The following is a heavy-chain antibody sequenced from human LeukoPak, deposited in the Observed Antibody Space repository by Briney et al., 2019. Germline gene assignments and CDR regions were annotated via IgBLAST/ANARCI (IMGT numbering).Heavy chain of an antibody. D-gene: IGHD3-3*01. CDR1: GGSISSYY. V-gene: IGHV4-59*01. CDR2: IYYSGST. Sequence: SETLSLTCTVSGGSISSYYWSWIRQPPGKGLEWIGYIYYSGSTNYNPSLKSRVTISVDTSKNQFSLKLSSVTAADTAVYYCAGGGGRLRFLEWLLYPFDYWGQGTLVTVSS. J-gene: IGHJ4*02. CDR3: AGGGGRLRFLEWLLYPFDY.